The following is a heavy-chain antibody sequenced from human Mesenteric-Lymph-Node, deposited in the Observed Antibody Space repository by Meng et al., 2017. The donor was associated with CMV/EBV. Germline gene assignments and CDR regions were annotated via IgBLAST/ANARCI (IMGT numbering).Heavy chain of an antibody. D-gene: IGHD6-19*01. CDR2: IRYDGSNI. CDR3: AGGHSGRY. Sequence: GESLKISCGASGFTFSSFGMHWVRQAPGKGLEWVAIIRYDGSNIYYADSVKGRFTISRDNSKNTLSLQMNSLRPEDTAMYYCAGGHSGRYWGQGTLVTVSS. V-gene: IGHV3-30*02. J-gene: IGHJ4*02. CDR1: GFTFSSFG.